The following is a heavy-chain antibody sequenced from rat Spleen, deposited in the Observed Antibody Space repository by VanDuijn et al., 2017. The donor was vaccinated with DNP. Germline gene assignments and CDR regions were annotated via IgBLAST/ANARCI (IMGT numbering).Heavy chain of an antibody. V-gene: IGHV3-3*01. CDR1: GYSITRNYR. CDR3: ARLRLEWEVRAMDA. D-gene: IGHD1-1*01. J-gene: IGHJ4*01. CDR2: INSAGST. Sequence: EVQLQESGPGLVESSQSLSLTCSVTGYSITRNYRWNWIRKFPGNKLEWMGYINSAGSTNYNPSLKSRISITRDTSKNQFFLQVNSVTTEDTAIYYCARLRLEWEVRAMDAWGQGTSVTVSS.